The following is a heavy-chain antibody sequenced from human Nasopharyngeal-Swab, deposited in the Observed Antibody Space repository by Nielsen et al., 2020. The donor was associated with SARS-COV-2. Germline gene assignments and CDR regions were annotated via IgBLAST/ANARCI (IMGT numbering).Heavy chain of an antibody. D-gene: IGHD2-15*01. CDR1: GFTFSDYY. CDR2: ISSSSSYT. V-gene: IGHV3-11*06. CDR3: AREGRPQDRFDY. Sequence: SGAASGFTFSDYYMSWIRQAPGKGLEWVSYISSSSSYTNYADSVKGRFNISRDNAKNSLYLQMNSLRAEDTAVYYCAREGRPQDRFDYWGQGTLVTVSS. J-gene: IGHJ4*02.